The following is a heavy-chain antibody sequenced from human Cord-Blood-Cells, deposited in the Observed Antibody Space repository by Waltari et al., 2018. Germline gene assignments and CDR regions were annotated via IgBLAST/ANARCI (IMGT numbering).Heavy chain of an antibody. D-gene: IGHD3-10*01. CDR3: ARVVRTGYYFDY. CDR1: GGSFSGYY. J-gene: IGHJ4*02. V-gene: IGHV4-34*01. Sequence: QVQLQQWGAGLLKPSETLSLTCAVHGGSFSGYYRRGLRQPPGKGVEWIGEINDIGSTNCDPASKGRVNISVETSKSQFSLKLSSVTAAGTAVYYCARVVRTGYYFDYWGQGTLVTVSA. CDR2: INDIGST.